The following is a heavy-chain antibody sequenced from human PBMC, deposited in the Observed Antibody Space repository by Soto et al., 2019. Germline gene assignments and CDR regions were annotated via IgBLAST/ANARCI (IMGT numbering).Heavy chain of an antibody. CDR2: INTNNGGT. CDR1: GYTFTANY. Sequence: VQLVQSEADVEKPGASVTVSCKTSGYTFTANYIHWVRQAPGQGLEWMGWINTNNGGTHFAQKFQDWVTLTRDKSIRTAYMELRRLKSDDTAIYYWARGSVVGANGGADAFDSWGQGTMVSVSS. D-gene: IGHD1-26*01. V-gene: IGHV1-2*04. CDR3: ARGSVVGANGGADAFDS. J-gene: IGHJ3*02.